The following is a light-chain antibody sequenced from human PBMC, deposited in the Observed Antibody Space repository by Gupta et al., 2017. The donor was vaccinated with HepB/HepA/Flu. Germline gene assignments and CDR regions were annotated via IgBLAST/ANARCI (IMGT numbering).Light chain of an antibody. Sequence: DIQMTQSPSTLSASVGDRVTITCRASQSIGTWLAWYQQKPGKAPKVLIYRASTLYSGAPSMFSSSGSGTESPLTISGLQPDYFASYYCHEYTSSLTFGQGTKVEI. CDR1: QSIGTW. CDR2: RAS. J-gene: IGKJ1*01. V-gene: IGKV1-5*03. CDR3: HEYTSSLT.